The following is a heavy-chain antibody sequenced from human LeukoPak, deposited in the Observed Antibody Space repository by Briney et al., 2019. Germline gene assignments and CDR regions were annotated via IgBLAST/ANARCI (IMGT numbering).Heavy chain of an antibody. Sequence: SETLSLTCTVSGGSISSYYWSWIRQPPGKGLEWIGYIYYSGSTYYNPSLKSRVTISVDTSKNQFSLKLSSVTAADTAVYYCARGGGSRTDYWGQGTLVTVSS. V-gene: IGHV4-30-4*01. J-gene: IGHJ4*02. CDR2: IYYSGST. CDR3: ARGGGSRTDY. CDR1: GGSISSYY. D-gene: IGHD2-15*01.